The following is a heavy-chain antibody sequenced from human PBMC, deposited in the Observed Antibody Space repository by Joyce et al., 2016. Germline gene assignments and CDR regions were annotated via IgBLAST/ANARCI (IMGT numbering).Heavy chain of an antibody. CDR1: GFPFSIFA. Sequence: EVQLLESGGGLVQPGGSLRLSCAASGFPFSIFAMTWVRRIPGRGLDWVASISGRGATTYYADSVKCRFIFSRDNSKNMLYLQMHSLRAEDTAVYYCAKRGLTSLSGYSYYYMDVWGKGTTVTVSS. D-gene: IGHD3-10*01. CDR3: AKRGLTSLSGYSYYYMDV. CDR2: ISGRGATT. V-gene: IGHV3-23*01. J-gene: IGHJ6*03.